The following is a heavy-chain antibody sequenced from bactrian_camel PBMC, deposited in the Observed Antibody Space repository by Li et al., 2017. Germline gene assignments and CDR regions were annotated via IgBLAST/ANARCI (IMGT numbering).Heavy chain of an antibody. Sequence: VQLVESGGGSVQAGGSLKLSCAASGYTFSRCEMNWYRQAPGKKREMVSTISSAGTTTYADPVKGRFTISQDNAKNTLYLQMNSLKPEDTAMYYCANLDGHYWGQGTQVTVS. CDR3: ANLDGHY. J-gene: IGHJ4*01. V-gene: IGHV3S55*01. CDR2: ISSAGTT. CDR1: GYTFSRCE.